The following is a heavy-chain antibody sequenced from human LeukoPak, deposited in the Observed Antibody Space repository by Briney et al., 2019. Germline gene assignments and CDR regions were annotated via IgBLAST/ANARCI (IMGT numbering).Heavy chain of an antibody. V-gene: IGHV3-48*01. CDR1: GFTFSSYS. CDR2: ISSSSSTL. D-gene: IGHD3-3*02. J-gene: IGHJ6*02. CDR3: ARDESISVDYGMDV. Sequence: GGSLRLSCAASGFTFSSYSMNWVRQAPGKGLEWVSYISSSSSTLYYADSVKGRFTISRDNAKNSLYLQMNSLRAEDTAVYYCARDESISVDYGMDVWGQGTTVTVSS.